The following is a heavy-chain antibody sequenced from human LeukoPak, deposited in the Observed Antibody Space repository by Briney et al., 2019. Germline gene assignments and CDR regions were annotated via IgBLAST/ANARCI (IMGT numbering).Heavy chain of an antibody. CDR3: ARDLTMVRGAKYRPYNWFDP. Sequence: SVKVSCKTSRGTFNNYAISWVRQAPGQGLEWMGGIIPIFGTASYAQKFQGRVTITADESTSTAYMELSSLRSEDTAMYYCARDLTMVRGAKYRPYNWFDPWGQGTLVTVSS. V-gene: IGHV1-69*13. J-gene: IGHJ5*02. D-gene: IGHD3-10*01. CDR1: RGTFNNYA. CDR2: IIPIFGTA.